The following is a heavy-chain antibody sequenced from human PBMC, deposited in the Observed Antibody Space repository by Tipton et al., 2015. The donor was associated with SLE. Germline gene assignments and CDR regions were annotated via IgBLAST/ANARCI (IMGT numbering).Heavy chain of an antibody. V-gene: IGHV3-21*03. CDR3: ARDGGPIPFDY. J-gene: IGHJ4*02. D-gene: IGHD4-23*01. CDR1: GFTVSSKY. Sequence: SLRLSCAASGFTVSSKYMSWVRQAPGKGLEWVSSISSSSSYIYYADSVKGRFTISRDNAKNSLYLQMNSLRAEDTAVYYCARDGGPIPFDYWGQGTLVTVSS. CDR2: ISSSSSYI.